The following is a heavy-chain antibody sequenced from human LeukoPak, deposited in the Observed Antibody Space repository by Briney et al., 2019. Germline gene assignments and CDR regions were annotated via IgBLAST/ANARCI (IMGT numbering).Heavy chain of an antibody. Sequence: GGSLRLSCAASGFIFSSYWMAWVRQAPGKGLEWVANIKEDGSDKNYVDSVKGRFTISRDNAKNSLYLQMNSLRAEDTAVYYCARDAGYGYDRFDYWGQGTQVTVSS. D-gene: IGHD5-18*01. CDR3: ARDAGYGYDRFDY. V-gene: IGHV3-7*01. J-gene: IGHJ4*02. CDR2: IKEDGSDK. CDR1: GFIFSSYW.